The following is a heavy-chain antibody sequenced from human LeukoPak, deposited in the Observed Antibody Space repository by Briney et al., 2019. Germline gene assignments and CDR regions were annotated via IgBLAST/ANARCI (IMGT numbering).Heavy chain of an antibody. CDR3: ARHSQDYVWGSPYYFDY. CDR1: GGSISNDGYF. V-gene: IGHV4-31*03. CDR2: IFHSGGS. J-gene: IGHJ4*02. Sequence: SSQTLSLTCTVSGGSISNDGYFWNWIRQHPGKGLEWIGYIFHSGGSYFNPSLQSRVTLSVDTSKNQFSLRLSSVTAADTAVYYCARHSQDYVWGSPYYFDYWGQGTLVTVSS. D-gene: IGHD3-16*01.